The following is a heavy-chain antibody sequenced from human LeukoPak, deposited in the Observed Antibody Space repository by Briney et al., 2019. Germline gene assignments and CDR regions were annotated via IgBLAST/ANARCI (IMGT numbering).Heavy chain of an antibody. D-gene: IGHD2-2*02. CDR3: ARGGQLVLGYCSSTSCYKDY. J-gene: IGHJ4*02. CDR1: GFTFSSYS. V-gene: IGHV3-21*01. CDR2: ISRSGSYI. Sequence: GGSLRLSCAASGFTFSSYSMNWVRQAPGKGLEWVSSISRSGSYIYYADSVKGRFAISRDNAKNSLYLQMNSLRAEDTAVYYCARGGQLVLGYCSSTSCYKDYWGQGTLVTVSS.